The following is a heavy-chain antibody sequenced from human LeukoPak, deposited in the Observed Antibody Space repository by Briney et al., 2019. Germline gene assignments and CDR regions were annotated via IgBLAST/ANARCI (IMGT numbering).Heavy chain of an antibody. CDR2: IKQDGSEK. J-gene: IGHJ1*01. Sequence: PGGSLRLSCAASGFTFSSYWMSWVRQAPGKGLEWVANIKQDGSEKAYVDSVKGRFTISRDNSKNTLYLQMNSLRAEDTAVYYCARGSLLKLGDGVQHWGQGTLVTISS. D-gene: IGHD6-6*01. V-gene: IGHV3-7*01. CDR1: GFTFSSYW. CDR3: ARGSLLKLGDGVQH.